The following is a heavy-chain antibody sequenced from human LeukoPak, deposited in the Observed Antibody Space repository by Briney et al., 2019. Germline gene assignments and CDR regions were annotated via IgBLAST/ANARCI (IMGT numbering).Heavy chain of an antibody. Sequence: TSETLSLTCAVYGGSFSGYYWSWIRQPPGKGLEWIGEINHSGSTNYNPSLKSRVTISVDTSKNQFSLKLSSVTAADTAVYYCAREPRGGRWLHSFDYWGQGTLVTVSS. V-gene: IGHV4-34*01. D-gene: IGHD5-24*01. CDR3: AREPRGGRWLHSFDY. CDR2: INHSGST. CDR1: GGSFSGYY. J-gene: IGHJ4*02.